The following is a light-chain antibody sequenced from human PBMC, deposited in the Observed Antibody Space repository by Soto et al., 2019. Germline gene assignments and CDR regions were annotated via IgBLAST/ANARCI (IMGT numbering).Light chain of an antibody. V-gene: IGKV1-9*01. CDR2: AAS. J-gene: IGKJ5*01. CDR1: EDISSY. Sequence: IQLTQSPSSLSASVGDRVTFTCRAGEDISSYLVWYQQKPGAAPKLLIYAASALHSGVPSRFSGSGSGTDFTLTISSLHPEDFAVYFCQQFKNYPITFGQGTRLEIK. CDR3: QQFKNYPIT.